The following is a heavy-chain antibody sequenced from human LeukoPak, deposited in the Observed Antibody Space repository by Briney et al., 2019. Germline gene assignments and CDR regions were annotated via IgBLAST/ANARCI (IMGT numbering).Heavy chain of an antibody. J-gene: IGHJ6*02. D-gene: IGHD3-22*01. V-gene: IGHV4-34*01. CDR1: GGSFSGYY. Sequence: SETLSLTCAVYGGSFSGYYWSWIRQPPGKGLEWIGEINHSGSTNYNPSLKSGVTISVDTSKNQFSLKLSSVTAADTAVYYCARGTTMIVNPGSRYYYYYGMDVWGQGTTVTVSS. CDR2: INHSGST. CDR3: ARGTTMIVNPGSRYYYYYGMDV.